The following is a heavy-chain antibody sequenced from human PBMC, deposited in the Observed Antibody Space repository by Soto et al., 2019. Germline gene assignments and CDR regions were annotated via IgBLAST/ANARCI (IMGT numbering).Heavy chain of an antibody. CDR3: AKVAARIWSGYYSADY. Sequence: AGGSLRLSCAASGFTISSYAMSWVRQAPGKGLEWVSAISGSGGSTYYADSVKGRFTISRDNSKNTLYLQMNSLRAEDTAVYYCAKVAARIWSGYYSADYWGQGTLVTVSS. CDR2: ISGSGGST. CDR1: GFTISSYA. J-gene: IGHJ4*02. V-gene: IGHV3-23*01. D-gene: IGHD3-3*01.